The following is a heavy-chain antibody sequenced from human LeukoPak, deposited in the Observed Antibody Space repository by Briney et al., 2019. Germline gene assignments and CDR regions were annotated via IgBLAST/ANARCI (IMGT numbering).Heavy chain of an antibody. CDR1: GFTFSSYS. V-gene: IGHV3-48*04. Sequence: GGSLRLSCAASGFTFSSYSMNWVRQAPGKGLEWVSYISSSSTIYYADSVKGRFTISRDNAKNSLYLQMNSLRAEDTAVYYCARQYCTNGVCYKVSDYWGQGTLVTVSS. D-gene: IGHD2-8*01. CDR3: ARQYCTNGVCYKVSDY. J-gene: IGHJ4*02. CDR2: ISSSSTI.